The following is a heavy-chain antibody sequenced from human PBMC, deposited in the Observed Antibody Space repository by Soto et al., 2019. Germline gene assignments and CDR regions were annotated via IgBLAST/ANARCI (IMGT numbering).Heavy chain of an antibody. CDR3: ARDYGSGSYQDY. D-gene: IGHD3-10*01. CDR1: GFTFSNYC. J-gene: IGHJ4*02. Sequence: PGDSLILSFAESGFTFSNYCMHPVCQTPGKGLVFFVVIWFDGSNKYYVDSVKGRFTISRDNSKNTLYLQMNSLRAEDTVVFYCARDYGSGSYQDYWGQGTLVTVSS. V-gene: IGHV3-33*01. CDR2: IWFDGSNK.